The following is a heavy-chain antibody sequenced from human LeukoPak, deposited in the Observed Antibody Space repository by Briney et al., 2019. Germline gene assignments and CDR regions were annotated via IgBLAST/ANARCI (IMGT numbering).Heavy chain of an antibody. V-gene: IGHV1-46*01. J-gene: IGHJ3*02. Sequence: GASVKVSCKASGYTFTAYSMHWVRQAPGQGLEWMGIINPSGGSTSYAQKFQGRVTMTRDMSTSTVYMELSSLRSEDTAVYYCARGGHIRTTVTSDAFDIWGQGTMVTVSS. D-gene: IGHD4-11*01. CDR1: GYTFTAYS. CDR2: INPSGGST. CDR3: ARGGHIRTTVTSDAFDI.